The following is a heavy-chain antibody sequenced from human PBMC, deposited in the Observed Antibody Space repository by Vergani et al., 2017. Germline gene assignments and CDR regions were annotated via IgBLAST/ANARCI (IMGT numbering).Heavy chain of an antibody. V-gene: IGHV3-23*01. Sequence: EVQLLESGGGLVQPGGSLRLSCAASGFTFSSYAMSWVRQAPGKGLEWVSAISGSGGSTYYADSVKGRFTSSRDNSKNTLYLQMNSLRAEDTAVYYCAKAHEVVPAPPDYWGQGTLVTVSS. CDR1: GFTFSSYA. CDR3: AKAHEVVPAPPDY. J-gene: IGHJ4*02. CDR2: ISGSGGST. D-gene: IGHD2-2*01.